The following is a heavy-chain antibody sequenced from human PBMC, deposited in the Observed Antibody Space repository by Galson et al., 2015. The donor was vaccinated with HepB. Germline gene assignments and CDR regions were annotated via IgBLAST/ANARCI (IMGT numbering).Heavy chain of an antibody. CDR3: ARADIVVVAAPNWFDP. V-gene: IGHV1-2*02. J-gene: IGHJ5*02. CDR1: GYTFTGHY. Sequence: SVKVSCKASGYTFTGHYIHWVRQAPGQGLEWMGWINPNSGGTNCAQKFQGRVTMTRDTSISTAYMELTRLKSDDTAVYYCARADIVVVAAPNWFDPWGQGTPVTVSS. CDR2: INPNSGGT. D-gene: IGHD2-2*01.